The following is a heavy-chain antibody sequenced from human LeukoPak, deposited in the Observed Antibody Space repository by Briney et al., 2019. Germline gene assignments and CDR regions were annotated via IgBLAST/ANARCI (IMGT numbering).Heavy chain of an antibody. J-gene: IGHJ6*03. CDR3: ARGGGYYNFWSGDYYHYYYYMDV. D-gene: IGHD3-3*01. CDR1: GLTFSGYW. CDR2: INSDGRST. Sequence: GGSLRLSCAASGLTFSGYWMHWVRQAPGKGLVWVSRINSDGRSTIYADSVKGRFTVSRDNDKNTLYLQMNSLRAEDTAVYYCARGGGYYNFWSGDYYHYYYYMDVWGKGTTVTVSS. V-gene: IGHV3-74*01.